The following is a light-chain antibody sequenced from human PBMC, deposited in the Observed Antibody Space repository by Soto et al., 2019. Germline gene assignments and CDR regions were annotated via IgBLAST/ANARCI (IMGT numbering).Light chain of an antibody. Sequence: DIQLTQSPSFLSASVGDTVTITCRASQGMSTYLAWYQQKPGKVPKLLIRSPSTLQSGVPPRFSGGGSGTEFTLTISTLQPDDSGVYYCQQLNGYQLAFGGGTNVEIK. CDR1: QGMSTY. CDR2: SPS. CDR3: QQLNGYQLA. J-gene: IGKJ4*01. V-gene: IGKV1-9*01.